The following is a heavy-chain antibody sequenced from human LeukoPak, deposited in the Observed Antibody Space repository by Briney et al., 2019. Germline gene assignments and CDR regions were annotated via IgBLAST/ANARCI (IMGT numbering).Heavy chain of an antibody. V-gene: IGHV3-48*03. CDR1: GFTFSSYE. J-gene: IGHJ6*02. CDR2: ISSSGSTI. Sequence: GGSLRLSCAASGFTFSSYEMNWVRQAPGKGLERVSYISSSGSTIYYADSVKGRFTISRDNAKNSLSLQMNSLRAEDTAVYYCASGQQLAYYYYGMDVWGQGTTVTVSS. CDR3: ASGQQLAYYYYGMDV. D-gene: IGHD6-13*01.